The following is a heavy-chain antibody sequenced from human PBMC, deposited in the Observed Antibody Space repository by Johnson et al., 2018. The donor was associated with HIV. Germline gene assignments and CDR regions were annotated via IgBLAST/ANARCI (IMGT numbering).Heavy chain of an antibody. Sequence: VQLVESGGGLIQPGGSLRLSCVASGFTVSYNYMNWVRQAPGKGLEWVANIKQDGSEKYYVDSVKGRFTISRDNAKNSLYLQMNSLRAEDTAVYFCARVVPYAFDIWGQGTMVTVSS. CDR1: GFTVSYNY. D-gene: IGHD6-6*01. CDR3: ARVVPYAFDI. V-gene: IGHV3-7*01. CDR2: IKQDGSEK. J-gene: IGHJ3*02.